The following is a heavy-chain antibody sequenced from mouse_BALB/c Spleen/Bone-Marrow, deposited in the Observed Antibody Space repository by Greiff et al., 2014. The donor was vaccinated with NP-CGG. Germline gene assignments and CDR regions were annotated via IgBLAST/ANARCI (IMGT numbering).Heavy chain of an antibody. Sequence: LVKTGASVKISCKASDYSFTDYYMHWVKQTHGKSLEWIGYVSCYNGATSYNQKFKGKATFTVDTSSSTAYMQFSSLTSEDSAVYDCARSVGIYYYGSSYALDYWGQGTSVTVSS. J-gene: IGHJ4*01. CDR3: ARSVGIYYYGSSYALDY. CDR1: DYSFTDYY. D-gene: IGHD1-1*01. V-gene: IGHV1S34*01. CDR2: VSCYNGAT.